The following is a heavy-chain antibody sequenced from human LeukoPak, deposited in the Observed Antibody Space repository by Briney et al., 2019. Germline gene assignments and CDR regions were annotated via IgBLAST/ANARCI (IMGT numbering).Heavy chain of an antibody. V-gene: IGHV4-61*02. CDR3: ARERGLGQLRYYFDY. D-gene: IGHD6-6*01. CDR1: GGSINSGSYY. CDR2: IYTSGST. Sequence: PSETLSLTCTVSGGSINSGSYYWSWIRQPAGKGLEWIGRIYTSGSTNYNPSLKSRVTISVDTSKNQFSLKLSSVTAADTAVYYCARERGLGQLRYYFDYWGQGTLVTVSS. J-gene: IGHJ4*02.